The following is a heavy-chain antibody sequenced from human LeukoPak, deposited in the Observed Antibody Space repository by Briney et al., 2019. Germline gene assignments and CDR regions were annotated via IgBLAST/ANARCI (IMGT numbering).Heavy chain of an antibody. CDR3: ARDRGTIFGVANFDY. CDR1: GGSISSYY. D-gene: IGHD3-3*01. J-gene: IGHJ4*02. CDR2: IYTSGST. V-gene: IGHV4-4*07. Sequence: PSETLSLTCTVSGGSISSYYWSWIRQPAGKGLEWIGRIYTSGSTNYNPSLKSRVTMSVDTSKNQFSLKLNSVTAADTAVYYCARDRGTIFGVANFDYWGQGTLVTVSS.